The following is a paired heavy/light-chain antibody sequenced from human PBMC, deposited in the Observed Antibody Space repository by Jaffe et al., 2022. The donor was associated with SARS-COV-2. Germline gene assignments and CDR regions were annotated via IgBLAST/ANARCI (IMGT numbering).Heavy chain of an antibody. CDR2: IFSNDEK. CDR3: ARIRGIAAAVGGLWGSAMTKYYFDY. CDR1: GFSLSNARMG. Sequence: QVTLKESGPVLVKPTETLTLTCTVSGFSLSNARMGVSWIRQPPGKALEWLAHIFSNDEKSYSTSLKSRLTISKDTSKSQVVLTMTNMDPVDTATYYCARIRGIAAAVGGLWGSAMTKYYFDYWGQGTLVTVSS. J-gene: IGHJ4*02. V-gene: IGHV2-26*01. D-gene: IGHD6-13*01.
Light chain of an antibody. CDR3: QQSYSTFWT. V-gene: IGKV1-39*01. J-gene: IGKJ1*01. CDR2: AAS. CDR1: QSISSY. Sequence: DIQMTQSPSSLSASVGDRVTITCRASQSISSYLNWYQQKPGKAPKLLIYAASSLQSGVPSRFSGSGSGTDFTLTISSLQPEDFATYYCQQSYSTFWTFGQGTKVEIK.